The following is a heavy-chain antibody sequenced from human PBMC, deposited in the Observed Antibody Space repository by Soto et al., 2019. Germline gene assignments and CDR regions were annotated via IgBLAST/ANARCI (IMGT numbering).Heavy chain of an antibody. D-gene: IGHD2-21*01. CDR2: INHLGSI. V-gene: IGHV4-34*01. Sequence: SETLSLTCVVSGGSLSDYFRSWIRQPPGMALEWIGEINHLGSINYNPSLKSRVTMSVDTSKNQFSLTLNSVTAADTATYYCARGGISHWAYFYYMDVWDRGTTVT. CDR1: GGSLSDYF. J-gene: IGHJ6*03. CDR3: ARGGISHWAYFYYMDV.